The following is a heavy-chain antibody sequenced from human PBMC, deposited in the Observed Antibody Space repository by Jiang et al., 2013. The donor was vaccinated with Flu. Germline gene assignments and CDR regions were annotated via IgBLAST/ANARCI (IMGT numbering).Heavy chain of an antibody. J-gene: IGHJ5*02. Sequence: GPGLVKPSETLSLTCTVSGGSISSYYWSWIRQPPGKGLEWIGYIYYSGSTNYNPSLKSRVTISVDTSKNQFSLKLSSVTAADTAVYYCARLEPLVGVFDPWGQGTLVTVSS. CDR3: ARLEPLVGVFDP. CDR2: IYYSGST. V-gene: IGHV4-59*01. D-gene: IGHD1-1*01. CDR1: GGSISSYY.